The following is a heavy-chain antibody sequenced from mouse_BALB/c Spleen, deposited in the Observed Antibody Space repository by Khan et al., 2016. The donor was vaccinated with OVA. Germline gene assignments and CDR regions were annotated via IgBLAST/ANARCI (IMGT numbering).Heavy chain of an antibody. CDR2: IFPGSVST. D-gene: IGHD2-2*01. V-gene: IGHV1-9*01. CDR1: GYTFSSYW. Sequence: QVQLKESGGDLMKPGASVKISCKATGYTFSSYWIEWVKQRPGHGLEWIGQIFPGSVSTTYNEKFKGKATFTADTSPNTTYMQLSSLTSEDSAVYDCARGGYGGFAYWGQGTLVTVSA. CDR3: ARGGYGGFAY. J-gene: IGHJ3*01.